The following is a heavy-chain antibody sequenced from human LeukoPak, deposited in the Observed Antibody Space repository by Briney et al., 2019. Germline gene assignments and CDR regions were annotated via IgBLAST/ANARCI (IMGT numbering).Heavy chain of an antibody. CDR2: INHSGST. V-gene: IGHV4-34*01. J-gene: IGHJ4*02. CDR1: GGSFSGYY. D-gene: IGHD3-3*01. Sequence: SETLSLTCAVYGGSFSGYYWSWIRQPPGKGLEWIGEINHSGSTNYNPSLKSRVTISVDTSKNQFSLKLSSVTAADPAVYYYARGRSRITIFGVVITNKGFDYWGQGTLVTVSS. CDR3: ARGRSRITIFGVVITNKGFDY.